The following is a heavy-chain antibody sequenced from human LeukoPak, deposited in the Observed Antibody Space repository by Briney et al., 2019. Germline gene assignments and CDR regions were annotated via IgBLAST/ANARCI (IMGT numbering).Heavy chain of an antibody. V-gene: IGHV4-59*03. J-gene: IGHJ1*01. CDR2: IYYSRHT. CDR3: AKSWSFGLHFHH. D-gene: IGHD1-26*01. Sequence: PETLCVTSTDPRGSISRYYWGWIRHPPRKGLGWIGYIYYSRHTIYNPSLTSRVTISVATSKDQSSLKLSSGTAADTAVYYCAKSWSFGLHFHHWGQGTLVTVSS. CDR1: RGSISRYY.